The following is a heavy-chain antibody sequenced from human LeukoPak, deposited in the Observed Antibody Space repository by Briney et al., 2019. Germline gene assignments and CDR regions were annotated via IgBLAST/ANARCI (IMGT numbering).Heavy chain of an antibody. CDR2: IYYSGTT. CDR3: ANLGKYCRGFSCYK. V-gene: IGHV4-59*12. J-gene: IGHJ4*02. Sequence: SETLSLTCTVSGGSISSYYWSWIRQPPGKGLEWIGYIYYSGTTNYNPSLESRVTMFSDTSKNQFSLKLRSVTAADTAVYYCANLGKYCRGFSCYKWGQGTLVTVSS. CDR1: GGSISSYY. D-gene: IGHD2-2*02.